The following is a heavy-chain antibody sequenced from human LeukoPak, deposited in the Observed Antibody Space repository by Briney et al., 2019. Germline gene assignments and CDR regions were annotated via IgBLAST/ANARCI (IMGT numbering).Heavy chain of an antibody. CDR1: GFTVSSNY. V-gene: IGHV3-53*05. CDR3: AKDIGSYYDY. Sequence: GGSLRLSCAASGFTVSSNYMSWVRQAPGKGLEWVSEIYSDGSTYYAVSVKGRFSISRDNSKNTLYLEMNSLRAEDTAVYYCAKDIGSYYDYWGQGILVTVSS. J-gene: IGHJ4*02. D-gene: IGHD3-10*01. CDR2: IYSDGST.